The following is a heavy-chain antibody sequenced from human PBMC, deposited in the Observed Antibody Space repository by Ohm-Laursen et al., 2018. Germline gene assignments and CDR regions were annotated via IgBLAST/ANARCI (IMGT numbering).Heavy chain of an antibody. D-gene: IGHD2-2*01. J-gene: IGHJ6*02. V-gene: IGHV3-11*01. CDR2: ISSGSVTI. CDR3: ARDSLGSSTSYPYYGMDV. CDR1: GFIFCDYS. Sequence: SLRLSCAASGFIFCDYSMTWIRQAPGKGLEWISYISSGSVTIHYADSVRGRFTISRDNAKDSLFLQMNSLRSDDTAVYYCARDSLGSSTSYPYYGMDVWGQGTTVTVSS.